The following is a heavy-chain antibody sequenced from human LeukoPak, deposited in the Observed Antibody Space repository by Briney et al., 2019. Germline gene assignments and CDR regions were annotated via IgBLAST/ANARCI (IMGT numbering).Heavy chain of an antibody. D-gene: IGHD3-16*01. Sequence: PSETLSLTCTVSGGSISSSSYYWGWIRQPPGMGLEWIGSIYYSGSTYYNPSLKSRVTISVDTSKNQFSLKLSSVTAADTAVYYCARDRINLGYYMDVWGKGTTVTVSS. CDR3: ARDRINLGYYMDV. CDR2: IYYSGST. CDR1: GGSISSSSYY. J-gene: IGHJ6*03. V-gene: IGHV4-39*07.